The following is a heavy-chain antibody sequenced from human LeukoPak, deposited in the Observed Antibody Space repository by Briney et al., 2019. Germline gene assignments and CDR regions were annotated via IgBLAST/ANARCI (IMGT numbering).Heavy chain of an antibody. Sequence: PGGSLRLSCAASGFTFRNYWMSWVRQAPGKGLEWVASIKQDGSEKYYVDSVKGRFTISRDNAKNSLYLQMSSLRAEDTAVYYCAREGYWGQGTLVTVSS. V-gene: IGHV3-7*01. J-gene: IGHJ4*02. CDR1: GFTFRNYW. CDR2: IKQDGSEK. CDR3: AREGY.